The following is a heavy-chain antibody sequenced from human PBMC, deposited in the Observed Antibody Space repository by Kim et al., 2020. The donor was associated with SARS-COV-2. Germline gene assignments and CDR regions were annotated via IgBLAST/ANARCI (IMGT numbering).Heavy chain of an antibody. D-gene: IGHD1-26*01. CDR1: GFTFSSYG. J-gene: IGHJ6*02. CDR2: IWYDGSNK. Sequence: GGSLRLSCAASGFTFSSYGMHWVRQAPGKGLEWVAVIWYDGSNKYYADSVKGRFTISRDNSKNTLYLQMNSLRAEDTAVYYCARPAFGYSGSHSGMDVWGQGTTVTVSS. V-gene: IGHV3-33*01. CDR3: ARPAFGYSGSHSGMDV.